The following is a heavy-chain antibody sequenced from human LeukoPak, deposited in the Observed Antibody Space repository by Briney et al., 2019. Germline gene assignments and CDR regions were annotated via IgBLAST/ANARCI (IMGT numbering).Heavy chain of an antibody. CDR3: ARHQLGYCSSTSCYRGTYYYYMDV. CDR1: GGSFSGYY. J-gene: IGHJ6*03. V-gene: IGHV4-34*01. D-gene: IGHD2-2*01. CDR2: INHSGST. Sequence: SETLSLTCAVYGGSFSGYYWSWIRQPPGKGLEWIGEINHSGSTNYNPSLKSRVTISVDTSKNQFSLKLSSVTAADTAVYYRARHQLGYCSSTSCYRGTYYYYMDVWGKGTTVTVSS.